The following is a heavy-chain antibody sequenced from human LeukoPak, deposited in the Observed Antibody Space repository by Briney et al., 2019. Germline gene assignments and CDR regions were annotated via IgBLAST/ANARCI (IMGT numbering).Heavy chain of an antibody. Sequence: SETLSLTCAVYGGSFSGYYWSWIRQPPGKGLEWIGEINHSGSTNYNPSLKSRVTISVDTSKDQFSLKLSSVTAADTAVYYCARVGADGSGFLFDYWGQGALVTVSS. CDR3: ARVGADGSGFLFDY. J-gene: IGHJ4*02. V-gene: IGHV4-34*01. CDR1: GGSFSGYY. CDR2: INHSGST. D-gene: IGHD3-10*01.